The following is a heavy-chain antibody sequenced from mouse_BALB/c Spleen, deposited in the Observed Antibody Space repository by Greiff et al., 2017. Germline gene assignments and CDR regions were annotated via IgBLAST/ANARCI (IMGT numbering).Heavy chain of an antibody. J-gene: IGHJ1*01. CDR2: ISGGSSTI. Sequence: EVQVEESGAGLVQPGGSRKLSCAASGFTFSSFGMHWVRQAPGKGLEWVADISGGSSTIYYADTVKGRFTIPRDNPKNTLFLQMTSLRSEDTAVYYCARDGRSYWYFDDWGEGTTVTVSS. CDR1: GFTFSSFG. CDR3: ARDGRSYWYFDD. V-gene: IGHV5-17*02. D-gene: IGHD3-1*01.